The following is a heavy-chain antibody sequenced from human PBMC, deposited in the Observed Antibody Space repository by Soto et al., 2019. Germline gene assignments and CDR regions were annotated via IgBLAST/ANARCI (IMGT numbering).Heavy chain of an antibody. CDR1: GGSISSGGYY. CDR3: ARGFSSYPNRYEKKGDWFDP. Sequence: SETLSLTCTVSGGSISSGGYYWSWIRQHPGKGLEWIGYMYYSGSTYYNPSLKSRVTISVDTSKNQFSLKLSSVTAADTAVYYCARGFSSYPNRYEKKGDWFDPWGQGTLVTVSS. CDR2: MYYSGST. J-gene: IGHJ5*02. D-gene: IGHD3-16*02. V-gene: IGHV4-31*03.